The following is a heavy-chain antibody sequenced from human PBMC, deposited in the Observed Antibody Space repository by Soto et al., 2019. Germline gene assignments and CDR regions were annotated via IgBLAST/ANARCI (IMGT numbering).Heavy chain of an antibody. D-gene: IGHD3-16*01. V-gene: IGHV3-66*01. CDR3: ASGGA. Sequence: EVQLVESGGGLVQPGWSLRLSCVVSGFTVSSNYMNWVRQAPGKGLEWVSIIYSAGNTYYADSVKDRFTISRDNSKNTLSLQMNNLRVEDTAVYYCASGGAWGQGTMVTFSS. J-gene: IGHJ3*01. CDR2: IYSAGNT. CDR1: GFTVSSNY.